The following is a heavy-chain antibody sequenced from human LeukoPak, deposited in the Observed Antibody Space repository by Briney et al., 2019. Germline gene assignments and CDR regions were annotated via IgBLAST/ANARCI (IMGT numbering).Heavy chain of an antibody. Sequence: PSETLSLTCAVYGPSFSRDYGSWARQPPGKGLEWIGEINHSGSTNYNPSLKSRVTISVDTSKNQISLKLSSGTVTDTAVYYCARMMQGGSGSYCGESWGQRALVTVSS. CDR1: GPSFSRDY. CDR2: INHSGST. CDR3: ARMMQGGSGSYCGES. V-gene: IGHV4-34*01. J-gene: IGHJ5*02. D-gene: IGHD3-10*01.